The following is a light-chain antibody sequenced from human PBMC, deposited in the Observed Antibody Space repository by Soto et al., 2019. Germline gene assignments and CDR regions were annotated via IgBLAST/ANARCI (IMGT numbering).Light chain of an antibody. CDR2: AVN. CDR3: SSFSSGSNRYV. V-gene: IGLV2-14*01. Sequence: QSVLTQPASVSGSPGQSITISCTGTISDVGGYNYVSWYQQHPGKAPKLMIFAVNNRPSGVSNRFSGSKSGNTASLNISGLQAEDEADYYCSSFSSGSNRYVLGTGTKVTVL. CDR1: ISDVGGYNY. J-gene: IGLJ1*01.